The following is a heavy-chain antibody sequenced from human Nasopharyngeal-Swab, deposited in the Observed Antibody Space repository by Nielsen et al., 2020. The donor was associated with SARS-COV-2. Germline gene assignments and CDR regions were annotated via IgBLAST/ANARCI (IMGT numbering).Heavy chain of an antibody. J-gene: IGHJ5*02. V-gene: IGHV7-4-1*02. CDR3: ATRYH. CDR1: GYNFNTYT. Sequence: ASVKVSCKASGYNFNTYTMTWVRQAPGQGPEWMGWINTNTGNPTYTQGFTGRFVFSLDTSVNTAYLQISSLKPEDTAVYYCATRYHWGQGTLVPSPQ. CDR2: INTNTGNP.